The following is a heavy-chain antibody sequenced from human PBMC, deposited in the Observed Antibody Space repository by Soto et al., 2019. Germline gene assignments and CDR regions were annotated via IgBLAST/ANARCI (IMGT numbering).Heavy chain of an antibody. J-gene: IGHJ5*02. CDR2: IYYSGST. Sequence: QVQLQESGPGLVKPSQTLSLTCTVSGGSISSGGYYWSWIRQHPGKGLEWIGYIYYSGSTYYNPSPRNRVTLSVDAAKIQFSLKLGSVTAADTAVYSCLSDRGCSGGSCYRGACDPWGQGSLVTVSS. CDR3: LSDRGCSGGSCYRGACDP. V-gene: IGHV4-31*03. CDR1: GGSISSGGYY. D-gene: IGHD2-15*01.